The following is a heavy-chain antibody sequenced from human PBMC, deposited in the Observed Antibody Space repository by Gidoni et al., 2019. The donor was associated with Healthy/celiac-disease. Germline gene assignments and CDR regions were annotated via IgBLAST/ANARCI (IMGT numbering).Heavy chain of an antibody. D-gene: IGHD4-17*01. CDR1: GFTFSSYA. CDR3: AKVPSGGDSYYYYGMDV. CDR2: ISGSGGST. Sequence: EVQLVESGGGLVQPGGSLRLSCAASGFTFSSYAMSWVRQAPGKGLEWVSAISGSGGSTYYADSVKGRFTISRDNSKNTLYLQMNSLRAEDTAVYYCAKVPSGGDSYYYYGMDVWGQGTTVTVSS. V-gene: IGHV3-23*04. J-gene: IGHJ6*02.